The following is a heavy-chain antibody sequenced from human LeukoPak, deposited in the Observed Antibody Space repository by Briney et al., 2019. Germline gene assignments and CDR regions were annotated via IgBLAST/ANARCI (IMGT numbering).Heavy chain of an antibody. Sequence: SETLSLTCAVSGGSISSNNWWGWVRQPPGKGLEWIGEIYHSGSTYYNPSLKSRVTISVDRSKNQFSLKLSSVTAADTAVYYCARDKSHCSGGSCYYYGMDVWGQGTTVTVSS. J-gene: IGHJ6*02. CDR2: IYHSGST. CDR1: GGSISSNNW. CDR3: ARDKSHCSGGSCYYYGMDV. V-gene: IGHV4-4*02. D-gene: IGHD2-15*01.